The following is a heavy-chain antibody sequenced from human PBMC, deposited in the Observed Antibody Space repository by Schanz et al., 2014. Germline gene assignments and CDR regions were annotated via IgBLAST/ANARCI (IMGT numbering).Heavy chain of an antibody. Sequence: EVQLVESGGGLVQPGGSLRLSCATSGFTLNNAWMNWVRQAPGKGLQWVARIKSKTDGGTRDYAAPVKGRFTISTDDSKNTVYLQMNSLQTEDTAVYYCAKAADWPVTRFDPWGQGTLVTVSS. V-gene: IGHV3-15*01. CDR3: AKAADWPVTRFDP. CDR1: GFTLNNAW. J-gene: IGHJ5*02. D-gene: IGHD3-9*01. CDR2: IKSKTDGGTR.